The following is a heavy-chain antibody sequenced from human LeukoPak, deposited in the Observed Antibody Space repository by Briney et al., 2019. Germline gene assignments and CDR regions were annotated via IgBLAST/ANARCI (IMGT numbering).Heavy chain of an antibody. J-gene: IGHJ4*02. CDR2: INHSGST. Sequence: PSETLSLTCAVYGGSFSGYYWSWIRQPPGKGLEWIGEINHSGSTNYNPSLKSRVTISVDTSKNQFSLKLSSVTAADTAVYYCARGRSHDSSGYHYDEFDYWGQGTLVTVSS. D-gene: IGHD3-22*01. CDR3: ARGRSHDSSGYHYDEFDY. CDR1: GGSFSGYY. V-gene: IGHV4-34*01.